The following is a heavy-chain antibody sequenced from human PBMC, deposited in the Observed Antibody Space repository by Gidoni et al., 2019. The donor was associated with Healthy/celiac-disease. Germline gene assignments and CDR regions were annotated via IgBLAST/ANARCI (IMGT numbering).Heavy chain of an antibody. V-gene: IGHV3-30*18. Sequence: QVQLVESGGGVVQPGRSLRLSCAASGFTFSSYGMHWVRQAPGKGLEWVAVISYDGSNKYYADSVKGRFTISRDNSKNTLYLQMNSLRAEDTAVYYCAKDMTGIPTIDYWGQGTLVTVSS. CDR2: ISYDGSNK. CDR3: AKDMTGIPTIDY. D-gene: IGHD1-20*01. J-gene: IGHJ4*02. CDR1: GFTFSSYG.